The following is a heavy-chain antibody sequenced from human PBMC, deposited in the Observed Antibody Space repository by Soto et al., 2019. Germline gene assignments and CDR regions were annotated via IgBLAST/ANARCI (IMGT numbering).Heavy chain of an antibody. CDR3: AKEQGGSYYTGYGY. D-gene: IGHD1-26*01. Sequence: PGGSLRLSCAASGFTFSSYAMSWVRQAPGKGLEWVSAISGSGGSTYYADSVKGRFTIPRDNSKNTLYLQMNSLRAEDTAVYYCAKEQGGSYYTGYGYWGQGTLVTVSS. CDR2: ISGSGGST. V-gene: IGHV3-23*01. J-gene: IGHJ4*02. CDR1: GFTFSSYA.